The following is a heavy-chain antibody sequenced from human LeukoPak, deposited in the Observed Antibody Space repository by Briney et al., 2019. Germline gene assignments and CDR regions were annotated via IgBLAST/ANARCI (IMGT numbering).Heavy chain of an antibody. Sequence: GGSLRLSCAASGFTFSDYYMSWIRQAPGKGLEWVSLIYSGGAIRYADSVKGRFTFSRDSSKNTLFLQMNDLTVEDTARYYCARRPGNWGQGILVTVSS. D-gene: IGHD1-14*01. CDR1: GFTFSDYY. CDR2: IYSGGAI. V-gene: IGHV3-53*01. CDR3: ARRPGN. J-gene: IGHJ4*02.